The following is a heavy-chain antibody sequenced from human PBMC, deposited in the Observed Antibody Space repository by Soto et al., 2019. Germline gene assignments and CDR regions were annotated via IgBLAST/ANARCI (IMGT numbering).Heavy chain of an antibody. D-gene: IGHD3-10*01. V-gene: IGHV1-8*01. CDR1: GYTFTSYD. CDR2: MNPNSGNT. Sequence: QVQLVQSGAEVKKPGASVKVSCKASGYTFTSYDINWVRQATGQGLEWMGWMNPNSGNTGYAQKFQGRVTMTRNTSRNTDYMELRSLRSEDRAVYYRARQIVNMVRGAPYYYYYGMDVWGQGTTVTVSS. CDR3: ARQIVNMVRGAPYYYYYGMDV. J-gene: IGHJ6*02.